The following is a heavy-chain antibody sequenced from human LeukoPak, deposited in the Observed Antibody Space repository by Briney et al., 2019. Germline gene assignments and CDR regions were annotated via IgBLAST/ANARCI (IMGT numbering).Heavy chain of an antibody. CDR3: ARVAEAAAFDY. CDR2: IRSNSRYT. CDR1: GFTFSSYS. J-gene: IGHJ4*02. Sequence: PGGSLRLSCAASGFTFSSYSMNWVRQAPGKGLEWVSSIRSNSRYTYYADSVKGRFTIARDNAKSSLYLQMNSLRADDTAVYYCARVAEAAAFDYWGQGTLVTVSS. D-gene: IGHD6-13*01. V-gene: IGHV3-21*01.